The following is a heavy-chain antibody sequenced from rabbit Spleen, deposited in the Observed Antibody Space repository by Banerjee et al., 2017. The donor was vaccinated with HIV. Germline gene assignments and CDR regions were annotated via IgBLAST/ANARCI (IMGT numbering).Heavy chain of an antibody. D-gene: IGHD8-1*01. Sequence: QSLEESGGGLVQPEGSLTLTCTASGFDFSSNAMCWVRQAPGKGLEWISCIAGSSSGFTYSATWAKGRFTCSKTSSTTVTLQMTSLTVADTATYFCARDSGSSFSSYGMDLWGPGTLVTVS. CDR1: GFDFSSNA. J-gene: IGHJ6*01. V-gene: IGHV1S40*01. CDR3: ARDSGSSFSSYGMDL. CDR2: IAGSSSGFT.